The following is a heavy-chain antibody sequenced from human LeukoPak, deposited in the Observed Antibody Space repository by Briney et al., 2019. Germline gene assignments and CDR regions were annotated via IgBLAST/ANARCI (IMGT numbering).Heavy chain of an antibody. CDR1: GYSFTSYW. Sequence: GESLKISCKGSGYSFTSYWIGWVRQMPGKGLEWMGIIYPGDSDTRNSPSFQGQVTISADKSISTAYLQWSSLKASDTAMYYCARHFSSGSPGDAFDIWGQGTMVTVSS. CDR2: IYPGDSDT. CDR3: ARHFSSGSPGDAFDI. D-gene: IGHD3-22*01. V-gene: IGHV5-51*01. J-gene: IGHJ3*02.